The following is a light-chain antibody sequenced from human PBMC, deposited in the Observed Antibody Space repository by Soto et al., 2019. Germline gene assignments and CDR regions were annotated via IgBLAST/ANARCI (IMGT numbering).Light chain of an antibody. V-gene: IGKV3-15*01. J-gene: IGKJ1*01. Sequence: EIVMTQSPATLSVSPGERATLSCRASQSVSTNLAWYQQRPGQAPRLLIYGASTRATGIPARFSGSGSATEFTLTISSLQSEAFAVYFCQQYNNWPPLTFGQGTRVEIK. CDR1: QSVSTN. CDR2: GAS. CDR3: QQYNNWPPLT.